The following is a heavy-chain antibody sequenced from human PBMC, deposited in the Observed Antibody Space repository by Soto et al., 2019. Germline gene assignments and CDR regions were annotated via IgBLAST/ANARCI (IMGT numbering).Heavy chain of an antibody. CDR2: ISYDGSNK. J-gene: IGHJ6*01. CDR1: GFTFSSYA. D-gene: IGHD5-18*01. Sequence: QVQLVESGGGVVQPGRSLRLSCAASGFTFSSYAMHWVRQAPGKGLEWVAVISYDGSNKYYADSVKGRFTISRDNSKNTLYLQMNSLRAEDTAVYYCARDTLKDTAMVYYGMDVW. V-gene: IGHV3-30-3*01. CDR3: ARDTLKDTAMVYYGMDV.